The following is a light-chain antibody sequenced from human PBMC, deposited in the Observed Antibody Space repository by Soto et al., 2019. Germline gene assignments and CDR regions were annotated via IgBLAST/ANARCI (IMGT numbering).Light chain of an antibody. J-gene: IGKJ5*01. Sequence: DIQLTQSPSFLSASVGDRVTITCRASQGISSYLAWYHQKPGQAPKLLIYGASTLQSGVPSRFSGRGSGTEFTLTISSLQPEDFPTYYCQQLNSYPITFGQGTRLEIK. CDR3: QQLNSYPIT. CDR2: GAS. CDR1: QGISSY. V-gene: IGKV1-9*01.